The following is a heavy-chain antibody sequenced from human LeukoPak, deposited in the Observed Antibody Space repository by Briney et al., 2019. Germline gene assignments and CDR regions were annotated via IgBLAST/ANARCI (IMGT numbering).Heavy chain of an antibody. Sequence: GGSLRLSCVASGFTFSVYGMHWVRQAPGKGLEWVAVISHGGDNIYYGDTVKGRFTISRDNSKNMLYLQMNSLRAEDTAVYYCARDLSRVVVITTNFDYWGQGTLVTVSS. CDR3: ARDLSRVVVITTNFDY. CDR2: ISHGGDNI. V-gene: IGHV3-30*03. D-gene: IGHD3-22*01. CDR1: GFTFSVYG. J-gene: IGHJ4*02.